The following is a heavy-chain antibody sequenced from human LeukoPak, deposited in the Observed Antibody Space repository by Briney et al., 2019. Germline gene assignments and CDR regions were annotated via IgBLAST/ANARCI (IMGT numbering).Heavy chain of an antibody. Sequence: PSETLSLTCSVSGGSISSYYWSWIRQPPGKGLEWIGYIYYSGNTNYNPSLKSRVTISVDTSKHQFSLKLTSVIAADTAVYYCARLRGIDCSSTSCSRLDAFDIWGQGTMVTVSS. V-gene: IGHV4-59*08. CDR2: IYYSGNT. J-gene: IGHJ3*02. D-gene: IGHD2-2*01. CDR3: ARLRGIDCSSTSCSRLDAFDI. CDR1: GGSISSYY.